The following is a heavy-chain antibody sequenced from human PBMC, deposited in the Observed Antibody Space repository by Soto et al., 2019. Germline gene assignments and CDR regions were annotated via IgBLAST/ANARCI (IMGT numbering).Heavy chain of an antibody. V-gene: IGHV3-33*01. J-gene: IGHJ6*02. CDR1: GFTFSSYG. D-gene: IGHD6-13*01. CDR2: IWYDGSNK. Sequence: QVQLVESGGGVVQPGRSLRLSCAASGFTFSSYGMHWVRQAPGKGLEWVAVIWYDGSNKYYADSVKGRFTISRDNSKNTLYLQMNSLRAEDTAVHYCARELYSSSWDGADYYGMDVWGQGTTVTVSS. CDR3: ARELYSSSWDGADYYGMDV.